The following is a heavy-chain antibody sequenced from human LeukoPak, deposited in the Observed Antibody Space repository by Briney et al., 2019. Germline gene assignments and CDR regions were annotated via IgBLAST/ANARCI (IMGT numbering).Heavy chain of an antibody. J-gene: IGHJ4*02. D-gene: IGHD2-2*01. CDR1: GFTFSSYA. Sequence: GRSLRLSCAASGFTFSSYAMSWVRQAPGKGLEWVSAISGSGGSTYYADSVKGRFTISRDNSKNTLYLQMNSLRAEDTAVYYCAKGPARDIVVVATLSYFDYWGQGTLVTVSS. V-gene: IGHV3-23*01. CDR2: ISGSGGST. CDR3: AKGPARDIVVVATLSYFDY.